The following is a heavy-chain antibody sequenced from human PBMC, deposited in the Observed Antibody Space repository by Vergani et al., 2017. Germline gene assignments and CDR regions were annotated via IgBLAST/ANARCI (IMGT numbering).Heavy chain of an antibody. CDR1: GGTFSSYA. CDR3: ARGLSIDGDYSNLGFDY. D-gene: IGHD4-11*01. V-gene: IGHV1-69*11. J-gene: IGHJ4*02. CDR2: IIPILGTA. Sequence: QVQLVQSGAEVKKPGSSVKVSCKASGGTFSSYAISWVRQAPGQGLEWMGRIIPILGTANYAQKFQGRVTITADESTSTVYMELSSLRSEDTAVYYCARGLSIDGDYSNLGFDYWGQGTLVTVSS.